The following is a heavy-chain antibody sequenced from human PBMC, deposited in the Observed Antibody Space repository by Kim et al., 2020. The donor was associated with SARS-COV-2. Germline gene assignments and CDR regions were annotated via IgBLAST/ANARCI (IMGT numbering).Heavy chain of an antibody. V-gene: IGHV1-18*01. CDR3: ARVRGRGGVVPAAIYYYYGMDV. J-gene: IGHJ6*02. Sequence: ASVKVSCKASGYTFTSYGISWVRQAPGQGLEWMGWISAYNGNTNYAQKLQGRVTMTTDTSTSTAYMELRSLRSDDTAVYYCARVRGRGGVVPAAIYYYYGMDVWGQGTTVTVSS. CDR1: GYTFTSYG. CDR2: ISAYNGNT. D-gene: IGHD2-2*02.